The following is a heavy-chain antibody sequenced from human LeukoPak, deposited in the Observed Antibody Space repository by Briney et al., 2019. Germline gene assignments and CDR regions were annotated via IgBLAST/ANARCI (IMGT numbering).Heavy chain of an antibody. Sequence: ASVKVSCKASGGTFSSYAISWVRQAPGQRLEWMGRIIPILGIANYAQKFQGRVTITADKSTSTAYMELSSLRSEDTAVYYCARWGYGSGSYDEANYYGMDVWGQGTTVTVSS. D-gene: IGHD3-10*01. V-gene: IGHV1-69*04. CDR2: IIPILGIA. J-gene: IGHJ6*02. CDR1: GGTFSSYA. CDR3: ARWGYGSGSYDEANYYGMDV.